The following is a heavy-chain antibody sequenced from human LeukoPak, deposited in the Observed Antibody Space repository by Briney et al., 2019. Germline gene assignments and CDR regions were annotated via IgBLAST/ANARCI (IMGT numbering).Heavy chain of an antibody. D-gene: IGHD5-24*01. CDR3: AKDRGFTLRDGGMLDY. CDR2: ISGRGGDT. Sequence: GGSLRLSCAASGFSFSTFTMNWVRQVPGKGLEWVSGISGRGGDTYDAESVRGRFTISRDDSKNTLYLQMTSLRAEDTAIYYCAKDRGFTLRDGGMLDYRGQGTLVTVSS. CDR1: GFSFSTFT. V-gene: IGHV3-23*01. J-gene: IGHJ4*02.